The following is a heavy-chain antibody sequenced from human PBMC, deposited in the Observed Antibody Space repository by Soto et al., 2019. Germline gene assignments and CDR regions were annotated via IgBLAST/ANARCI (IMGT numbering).Heavy chain of an antibody. CDR2: LRDDANDA. D-gene: IGHD6-19*01. J-gene: IGHJ5*02. CDR3: ARPYSSNSNWFDP. Sequence: PGGSLRLSCAASGFTFSNYGMHWVRQAPGKGLEWVAVLRDDANDAYYADSVKGRFTISRDNSKNTLYLQMRSLRAEDTAVYYCARPYSSNSNWFDPWGQGTLVTAPQ. CDR1: GFTFSNYG. V-gene: IGHV3-33*01.